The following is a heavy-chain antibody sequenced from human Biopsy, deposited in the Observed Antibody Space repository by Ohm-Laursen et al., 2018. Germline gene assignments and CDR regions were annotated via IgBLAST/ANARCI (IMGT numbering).Heavy chain of an antibody. J-gene: IGHJ6*02. D-gene: IGHD2/OR15-2a*01. CDR3: AKEKGTFNFDYYGMDV. CDR2: ISYDGSKT. CDR1: GFTFSNSG. V-gene: IGHV3-30*18. Sequence: SLRLSCAASGFTFSNSGMHWVRQAPGKGLEWVAAISYDGSKTDYGDSVKGRLNISRDNSKNTLDLQMSSLRVEDTAVDFCAKEKGTFNFDYYGMDVWGQGTTVTVSS.